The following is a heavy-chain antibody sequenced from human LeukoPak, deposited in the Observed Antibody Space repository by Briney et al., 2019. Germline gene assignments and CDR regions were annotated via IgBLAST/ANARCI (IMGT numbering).Heavy chain of an antibody. D-gene: IGHD4-17*01. V-gene: IGHV1-69*05. CDR2: SNPIFGTA. J-gene: IGHJ6*03. CDR1: GGTFISYA. Sequence: AVKVSCKASGGTFISYAISWVGQAPGQGGEGMGRSNPIFGTANYAQKFQGRVTITTDESTSTAYMELSSLRCEATAVYYCASLYGDTVYMDVWGKGTTVTVSS. CDR3: ASLYGDTVYMDV.